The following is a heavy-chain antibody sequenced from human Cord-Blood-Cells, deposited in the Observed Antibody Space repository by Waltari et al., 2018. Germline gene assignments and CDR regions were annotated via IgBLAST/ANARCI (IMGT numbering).Heavy chain of an antibody. J-gene: IGHJ6*03. CDR1: GGSFSGYS. CDR2: INHSGST. CDR3: ARMVATIEYYYMDV. V-gene: IGHV4-34*01. Sequence: QVQLQQWGAGLLKPSETLSLTCAVYGGSFSGYSWSRIRQPPGKGLEWIGEINHSGSTNYNPSLKSRVTISVDTSKNQFSLKLSSVTAADTAVYYCARMVATIEYYYMDVWGKGTTVTVSS. D-gene: IGHD5-12*01.